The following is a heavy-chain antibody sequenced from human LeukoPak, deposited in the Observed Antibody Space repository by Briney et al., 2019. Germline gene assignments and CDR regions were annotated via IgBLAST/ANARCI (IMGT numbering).Heavy chain of an antibody. J-gene: IGHJ4*02. D-gene: IGHD2/OR15-2a*01. Sequence: GGSLRLSCVASGYSFSSYGIHWVRRAPGKGLEWMTFIRYDGSQKYYADSVKGRFTIPRDDSKNTLSLQMNNLRAEDTAVYYFAKSPLLWNWGQGTLVTVSS. CDR1: GYSFSSYG. V-gene: IGHV3-30*02. CDR2: IRYDGSQK. CDR3: AKSPLLWN.